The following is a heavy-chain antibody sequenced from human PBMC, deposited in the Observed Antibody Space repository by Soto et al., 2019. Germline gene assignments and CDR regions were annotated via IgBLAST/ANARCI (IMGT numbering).Heavy chain of an antibody. D-gene: IGHD2-2*01. V-gene: IGHV3-23*01. CDR3: AKWRVGDLVVSPAATGFDA. J-gene: IGHJ5*02. CDR2: ISGSGGTT. CDR1: GLTFSNSA. Sequence: EVQLLESGGGLVQPGGSLRLSCAASGLTFSNSAMNWVRQAPGKGLHWVSSISGSGGTTYYADSVKGRFTISRDNTKNTLYLQMNSLRAEDTSVYYCAKWRVGDLVVSPAATGFDAWGQGTLVTVSS.